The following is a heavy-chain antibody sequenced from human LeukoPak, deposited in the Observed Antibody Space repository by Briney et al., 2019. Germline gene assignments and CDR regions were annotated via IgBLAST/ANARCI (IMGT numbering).Heavy chain of an antibody. CDR1: XYXFTXXW. Sequence: LXIXXKXSXYXFTXXWIGWVRQMPGKGLEWMGIIYPGDSDTTYSPSFQGQVTISADKSITTAYLQWSSLKASDTAMYYCVRPPQAGSSSSEYWGQGTLVTVSS. D-gene: IGHD6-6*01. V-gene: IGHV5-51*01. CDR3: VRPPQAGSSSSEY. J-gene: IGHJ4*02. CDR2: IYPGDSDT.